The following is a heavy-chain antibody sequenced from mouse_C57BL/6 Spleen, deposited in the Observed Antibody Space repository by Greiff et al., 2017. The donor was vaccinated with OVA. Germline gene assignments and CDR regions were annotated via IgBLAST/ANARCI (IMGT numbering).Heavy chain of an antibody. CDR1: GYTFTDYN. V-gene: IGHV1-22*01. CDR3: SRRDYYGSGGDY. CDR2: INPNNGGT. Sequence: EVQLQQSGPELVKPGASVKMSCKASGYTFTDYNMHWVKQSHGKSLEWIGYINPNNGGTSYNQKFKGKATLTVNKSSSTAYMELRSLTSEDSAVYYCSRRDYYGSGGDYWGQGTTRTVSS. D-gene: IGHD1-1*01. J-gene: IGHJ2*01.